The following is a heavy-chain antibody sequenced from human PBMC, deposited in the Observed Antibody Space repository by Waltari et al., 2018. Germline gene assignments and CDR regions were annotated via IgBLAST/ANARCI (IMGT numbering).Heavy chain of an antibody. Sequence: EVQLVESGGGLVKPGGSLRLSCAASGFTFSSYSMNWVRQAPGTGLEWLSSISSRSIYIYYADSVKGRFTISRDNAKNSLYLQMNSLRAEDTAVYYGAAKRILWFGELLPSVAHMGFDPWGQGTLVTVSS. D-gene: IGHD3-10*01. V-gene: IGHV3-21*01. CDR3: AAKRILWFGELLPSVAHMGFDP. CDR1: GFTFSSYS. CDR2: ISSRSIYI. J-gene: IGHJ5*02.